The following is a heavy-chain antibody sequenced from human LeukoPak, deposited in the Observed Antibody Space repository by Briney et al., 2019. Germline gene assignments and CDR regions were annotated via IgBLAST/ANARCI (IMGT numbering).Heavy chain of an antibody. Sequence: GGSLRLSCAASGLTFSSYAMSWVRQAPGKGLEWVSAISGSGGSTYYADSVKGRFTISRDNSKNTLYLQMNSLRAEDTAVYYCAKGAAAAGTDPNSYYYYYMDVWGKGTTVTVSS. CDR1: GLTFSSYA. D-gene: IGHD6-13*01. CDR3: AKGAAAAGTDPNSYYYYYMDV. J-gene: IGHJ6*03. V-gene: IGHV3-23*01. CDR2: ISGSGGST.